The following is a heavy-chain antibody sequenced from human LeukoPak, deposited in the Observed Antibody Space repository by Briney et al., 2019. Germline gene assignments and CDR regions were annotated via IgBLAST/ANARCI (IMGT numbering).Heavy chain of an antibody. D-gene: IGHD3-22*01. J-gene: IGHJ3*02. V-gene: IGHV3-23*01. CDR3: AKDFSYYDSSGYYTADRSFDI. Sequence: GGTLRLSCAASGFTFSSYGMSWVRQAPGKGLEWVSAISGSGGSTYYADSVKGRFTISRDNSKNTLYLQMNSLRAEDTAVYYCAKDFSYYDSSGYYTADRSFDIWGQGTMVTVSS. CDR1: GFTFSSYG. CDR2: ISGSGGST.